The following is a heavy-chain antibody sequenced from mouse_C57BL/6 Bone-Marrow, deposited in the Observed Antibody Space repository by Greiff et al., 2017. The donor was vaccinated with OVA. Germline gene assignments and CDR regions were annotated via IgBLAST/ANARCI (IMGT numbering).Heavy chain of an antibody. CDR1: GYTFTSYG. CDR2: IYPRSGNT. V-gene: IGHV1-81*01. J-gene: IGHJ4*01. CDR3: ARVGYDAMDY. Sequence: VKLMESGAELARPGASVKLSCKASGYTFTSYGISWVKQRTGQGLEWIGEIYPRSGNTYYNEKFKGKATLTADKSSSTAYMELRSLTSEDSAVYFCARVGYDAMDYWGQGTSVTVSS.